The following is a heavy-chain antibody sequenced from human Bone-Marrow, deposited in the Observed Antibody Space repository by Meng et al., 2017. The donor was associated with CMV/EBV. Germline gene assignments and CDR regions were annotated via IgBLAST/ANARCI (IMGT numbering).Heavy chain of an antibody. CDR2: ISTSGSSI. Sequence: GESLKISCAAAGFGFSKFEMNWLRQAPGKGLGWISYISTSGSSIYYADSVEGRFTISRDNAKSSLYLEMTGLRGEDTAIYYCAREGPQASDFWSNYYKPLDYWGQGTLVTVSS. V-gene: IGHV3-48*03. D-gene: IGHD3-3*01. J-gene: IGHJ4*02. CDR3: AREGPQASDFWSNYYKPLDY. CDR1: GFGFSKFE.